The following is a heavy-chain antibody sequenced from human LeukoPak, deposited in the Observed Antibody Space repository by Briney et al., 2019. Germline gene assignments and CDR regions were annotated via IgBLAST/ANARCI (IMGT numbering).Heavy chain of an antibody. V-gene: IGHV4-59*12. CDR2: IYYTGST. D-gene: IGHD3-22*01. Sequence: PSETLSLTCSVSSGSIDSYYWSWIRQPPGKGLEWIGSIYYTGSTNYSPSLRSRVTISVDTSKNQFSLKLSSVTAADTAVYYCVRDPYYYDSSGYYGYGFDYWGQGTLVTVSS. CDR3: VRDPYYYDSSGYYGYGFDY. J-gene: IGHJ4*02. CDR1: SGSIDSYY.